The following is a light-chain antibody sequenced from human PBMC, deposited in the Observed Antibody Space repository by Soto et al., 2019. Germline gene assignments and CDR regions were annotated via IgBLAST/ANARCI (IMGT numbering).Light chain of an antibody. V-gene: IGLV2-14*01. J-gene: IGLJ1*01. Sequence: QPVLTQPASVSGSPGQSITISCTGTSSDVGGYNYVSWYQQHPGKAPKLMIYEVSNRPSGISNRFSGSKSGNTASLTISGLQAEDEADYYCISYTSGSTLYVFGTGTKLTVL. CDR2: EVS. CDR1: SSDVGGYNY. CDR3: ISYTSGSTLYV.